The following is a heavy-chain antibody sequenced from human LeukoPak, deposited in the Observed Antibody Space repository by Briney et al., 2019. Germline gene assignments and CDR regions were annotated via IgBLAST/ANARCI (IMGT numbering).Heavy chain of an antibody. V-gene: IGHV4-59*01. Sequence: PSETLSLTCTVSGGPISIYYWSWIRQPPTKGLEWNGYVHYSGNTNYNPSLESRVTISLETSKNLFSLQLKSLTAADTAVYNTTGSQGFDPWGQGTLVTVSS. CDR3: TGSQGFDP. CDR2: VHYSGNT. J-gene: IGHJ5*02. CDR1: GGPISIYY. D-gene: IGHD2-8*01.